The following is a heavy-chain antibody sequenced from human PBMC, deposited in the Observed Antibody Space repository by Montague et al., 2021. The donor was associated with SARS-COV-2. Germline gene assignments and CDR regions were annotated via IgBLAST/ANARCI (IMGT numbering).Heavy chain of an antibody. J-gene: IGHJ4*02. Sequence: SETLSLTCSVSGGSFSSGDSYWGWLRQAPGKGLEWIGDLHYAGSAYYNPSLRSRVTISADTSKNQFSLKLNSVTAADTAVYYCVATYNGNWYYFDYWGQGTLVTVS. CDR2: LHYAGSA. D-gene: IGHD6-13*01. CDR3: VATYNGNWYYFDY. CDR1: GGSFSSGDSY. V-gene: IGHV4-39*01.